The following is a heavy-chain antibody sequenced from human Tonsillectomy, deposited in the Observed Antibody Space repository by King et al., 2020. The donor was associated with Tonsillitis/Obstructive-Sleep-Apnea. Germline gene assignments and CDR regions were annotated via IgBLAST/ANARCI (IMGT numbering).Heavy chain of an antibody. CDR1: GFTFSSYS. J-gene: IGHJ3*02. V-gene: IGHV3-21*01. Sequence: VQLVESGGGLVKPGGSLRLSCAASGFTFSSYSMNWVRQAPGKGLEWVSSISSSSSYIYYADSVKGRFTISRDNAKNSLYLQMNSLRAEDTAVYYCAREITVVQGDALDIWPQGTMVPVSS. D-gene: IGHD4-23*01. CDR3: AREITVVQGDALDI. CDR2: ISSSSSYI.